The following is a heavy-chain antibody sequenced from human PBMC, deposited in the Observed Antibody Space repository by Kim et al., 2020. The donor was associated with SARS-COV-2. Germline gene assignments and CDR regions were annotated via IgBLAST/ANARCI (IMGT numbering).Heavy chain of an antibody. D-gene: IGHD2-2*01. CDR2: ISYDGSNK. V-gene: IGHV3-30*18. J-gene: IGHJ6*02. CDR1: GFTFSSYG. CDR3: AKEQVVPAVPYYYYYGMDV. Sequence: GGSLRLSCAASGFTFSSYGMHWVRQAPGKGLEWVAVISYDGSNKYYADSVKGRFTISRDNSKNTLYLQMNSLRAEDTAVYYCAKEQVVPAVPYYYYYGMDVWGQGTTVTVSS.